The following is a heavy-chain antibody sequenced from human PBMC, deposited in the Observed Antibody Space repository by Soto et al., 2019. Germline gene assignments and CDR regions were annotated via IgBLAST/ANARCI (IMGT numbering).Heavy chain of an antibody. CDR3: ARTGRGAVAGQHYYYYYGMDV. V-gene: IGHV1-69*13. J-gene: IGHJ6*02. D-gene: IGHD6-13*01. CDR2: IIPIFGTA. CDR1: GGTFSSYA. Sequence: WASVKVSCKASGGTFSSYAISWVRQAPGQGLEWMGGIIPIFGTANYAQKFQGRVTITADESTSTAYMELSSLRSEDTAVYYCARTGRGAVAGQHYYYYYGMDVWGQGTTVTVSS.